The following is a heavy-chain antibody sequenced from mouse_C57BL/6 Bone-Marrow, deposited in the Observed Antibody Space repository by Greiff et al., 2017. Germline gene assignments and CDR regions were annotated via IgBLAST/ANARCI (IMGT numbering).Heavy chain of an antibody. CDR2: IRTSAYSI. CDR3: ARSWGDWYFDV. Sequence: EVQLVESGGGLVQPGGSLKLSCAASGFTFSDYGMAWVRQAPRKGPEWVAFIRTSAYSIYYADTVTGRFTISRENAKNTLYLEMSILRSEDTAMYYCARSWGDWYFDVWGTGTTVTVSS. CDR1: GFTFSDYG. V-gene: IGHV5-15*01. D-gene: IGHD4-1*01. J-gene: IGHJ1*03.